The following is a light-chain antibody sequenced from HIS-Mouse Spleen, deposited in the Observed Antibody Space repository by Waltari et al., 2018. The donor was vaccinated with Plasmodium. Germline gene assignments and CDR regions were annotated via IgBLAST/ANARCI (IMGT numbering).Light chain of an antibody. CDR2: GHS. CDR3: QSYDSSLSGWV. V-gene: IGLV1-40*01. CDR1: SSNIGAGYD. J-gene: IGLJ3*02. Sequence: QSVLTQPPSVSGAPGQRATISRTGSSSNIGAGYDLHCYQQRPGTAPKLRIYGHSNRPSGVPDRFSGSKAGTSASLAITGLQAEDEADYYCQSYDSSLSGWVFGGGTKLTVL.